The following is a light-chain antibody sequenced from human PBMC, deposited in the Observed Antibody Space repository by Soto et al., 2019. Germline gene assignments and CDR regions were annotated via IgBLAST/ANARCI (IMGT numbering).Light chain of an antibody. CDR1: QSISSF. Sequence: DIQMTQSPASLSASVGDRVTITCRASQSISSFLNWYQQKPGKAPKFLIYATSSVQSDVPSRFSGSGSGTDFTLTINSLQPEDFAPYFCQPSFDTPFTFGQGTKLEIK. CDR3: QPSFDTPFT. CDR2: ATS. V-gene: IGKV1-39*01. J-gene: IGKJ2*01.